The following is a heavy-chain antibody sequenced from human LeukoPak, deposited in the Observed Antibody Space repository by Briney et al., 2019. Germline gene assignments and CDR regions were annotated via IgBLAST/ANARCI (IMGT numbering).Heavy chain of an antibody. CDR1: GFTFSDYW. V-gene: IGHV3-7*01. D-gene: IGHD6-6*01. J-gene: IGHJ4*02. CDR3: ARRGGSSSRRSPIDY. CDR2: IKQGGSQR. Sequence: GGSLTLSCTASGFTFSDYWMTWVRQPPGKGPEWVAHIKQGGSQRYYVDSVRGRFTISRDNAKSSLFLQMNGLGAEDTAVYYCARRGGSSSRRSPIDYWGQGTLVTVSS.